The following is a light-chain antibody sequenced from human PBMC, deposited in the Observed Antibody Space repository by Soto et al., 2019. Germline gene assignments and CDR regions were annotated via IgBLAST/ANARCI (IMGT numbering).Light chain of an antibody. CDR3: QQYNSYSYT. CDR1: QSISSW. J-gene: IGKJ2*01. Sequence: DIQMTQSPSTLSASVGDRVNITCRASQSISSWLAWYQQKPGKAPKLLIFEASSLESGVPSRFSGSGSGTEFTLTISSLQPDDFATYYCQQYNSYSYTFGQGTKLEIK. CDR2: EAS. V-gene: IGKV1-5*01.